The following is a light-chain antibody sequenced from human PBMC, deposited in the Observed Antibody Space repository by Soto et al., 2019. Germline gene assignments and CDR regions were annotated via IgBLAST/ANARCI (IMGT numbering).Light chain of an antibody. CDR2: DVN. Sequence: QSALTQPRSVSGSPGQSVTISCTGTSSDVGGYNYVSWYQQHPGKAPKLMIYDVNKRPSGVPDRFSGSKSGNTASLTISGRQAEDEADYYCCSYAGSYPVVFGGGTKLTVL. J-gene: IGLJ2*01. CDR1: SSDVGGYNY. V-gene: IGLV2-11*01. CDR3: CSYAGSYPVV.